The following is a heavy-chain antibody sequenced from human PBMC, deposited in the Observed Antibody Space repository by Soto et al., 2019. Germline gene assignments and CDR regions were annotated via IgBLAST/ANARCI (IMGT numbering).Heavy chain of an antibody. J-gene: IGHJ4*02. D-gene: IGHD2-21*01. V-gene: IGHV2-26*01. CDR2: IYSNDEK. Sequence: QVTLKESGPVLGKPTETLTLTCSVSGVSLSTVRMGVSWIRQPPGKALEWLAHIYSNDEKSYSTSLKSRLTISKNTSKSQVVLTMTSMDPVDTATNSGAAIRDGYNVDYWSQGTLVTVSS. CDR3: AAIRDGYNVDY. CDR1: GVSLSTVRMG.